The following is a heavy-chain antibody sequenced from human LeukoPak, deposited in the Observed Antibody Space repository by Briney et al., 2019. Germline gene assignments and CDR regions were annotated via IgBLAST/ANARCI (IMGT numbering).Heavy chain of an antibody. J-gene: IGHJ5*02. D-gene: IGHD3-10*01. CDR2: MSPTGSTI. CDR3: ARGPYYYGSGSPFDP. V-gene: IGHV3-11*01. Sequence: PGGSLRLSCVASGFTFSDYNMSWIRQAPGKGLEWVSYMSPTGSTIYYADSVKGRFTISRDNAKNSFYLQMNSLRAEDTAVYYCARGPYYYGSGSPFDPWGQGTLVTVSS. CDR1: GFTFSDYN.